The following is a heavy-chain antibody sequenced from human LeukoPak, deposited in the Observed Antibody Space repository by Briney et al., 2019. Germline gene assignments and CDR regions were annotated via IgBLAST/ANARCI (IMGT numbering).Heavy chain of an antibody. CDR2: IYYSGST. CDR1: GGSISSGDYY. Sequence: SETLSLTCTVSGGSISSGDYYWSWIRQPPGKGLEWIGYIYYSGSTYYNPSLKSRVTISVDTSKNQFSLKLSSVTAADTAMYYCARSPFSPARRYFDLWGRGTLVTVSS. CDR3: ARSPFSPARRYFDL. D-gene: IGHD3-3*01. V-gene: IGHV4-30-4*08. J-gene: IGHJ2*01.